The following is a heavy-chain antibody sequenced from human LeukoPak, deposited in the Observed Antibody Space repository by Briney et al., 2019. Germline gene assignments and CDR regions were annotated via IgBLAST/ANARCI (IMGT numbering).Heavy chain of an antibody. D-gene: IGHD3-10*01. CDR3: ARAIRDFRGAATVYYYFYYMGV. V-gene: IGHV4-38-2*02. CDR2: ISHSGST. Sequence: SETLSLTCIVSGYSISTDYYWGWIRQPPGKGLEWIGSISHSGSTYYNPSLRSRVTISVDTSKNQFSLKLSSVTAADTAVYYCARAIRDFRGAATVYYYFYYMGVWGKGTTVTVSS. J-gene: IGHJ6*03. CDR1: GYSISTDYY.